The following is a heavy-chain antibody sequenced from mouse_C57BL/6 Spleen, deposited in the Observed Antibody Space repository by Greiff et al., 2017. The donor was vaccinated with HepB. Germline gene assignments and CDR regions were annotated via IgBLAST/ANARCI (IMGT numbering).Heavy chain of an antibody. CDR2: ISDGGSYT. J-gene: IGHJ3*01. Sequence: EVMLVESGGGLVKPGGSLKLSCAASGFTFSSYAMSWVRQTPEKRLEWVATISDGGSYTYYPDNVKGRFTISRDNAKNNLYLQMSHLKSEDTAMYYCAMVTTSAYWGQGTLVTVSA. CDR3: AMVTTSAY. D-gene: IGHD2-2*01. CDR1: GFTFSSYA. V-gene: IGHV5-4*03.